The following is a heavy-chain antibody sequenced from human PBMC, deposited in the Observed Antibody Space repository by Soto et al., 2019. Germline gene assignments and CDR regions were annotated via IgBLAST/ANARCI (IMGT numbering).Heavy chain of an antibody. CDR3: VRGRARGSVVVVPAADLDY. V-gene: IGHV4-59*01. Sequence: SATLSLTCTVSGGSISSYYWSWIRQPPGKGLEWIGYIYYSGSTNYNPSLKSGVTISVDTSKNQFSLKLSSVTAADTAVYYCVRGRARGSVVVVPAADLDYWGQGTLVTVSS. J-gene: IGHJ4*02. CDR1: GGSISSYY. CDR2: IYYSGST. D-gene: IGHD2-2*01.